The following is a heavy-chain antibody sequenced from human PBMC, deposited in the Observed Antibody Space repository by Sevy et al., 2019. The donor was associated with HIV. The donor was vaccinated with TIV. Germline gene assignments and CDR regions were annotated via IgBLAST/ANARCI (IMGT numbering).Heavy chain of an antibody. V-gene: IGHV4-39*01. CDR3: ARHLPLAYYEILIPDSRPFDN. CDR1: GDSINSNDYY. CDR2: IYYSGST. D-gene: IGHD3-9*01. J-gene: IGHJ4*02. Sequence: SETLSLTCGVSGDSINSNDYYWGWIRQPPGKGLEWIGTIYYSGSTYYNPSLKSRVTISVDTSKNQFSLKLTSVTAADTALYYCARHLPLAYYEILIPDSRPFDNWGQGTLVTVSS.